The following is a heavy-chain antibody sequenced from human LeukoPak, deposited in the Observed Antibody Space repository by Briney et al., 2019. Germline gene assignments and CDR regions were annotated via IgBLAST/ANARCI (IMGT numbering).Heavy chain of an antibody. V-gene: IGHV4-34*01. CDR1: GGSFSGYY. CDR2: INHSGST. CDR3: ARKSGWTLVFDY. J-gene: IGHJ4*02. Sequence: SETLSLTCAVYGGSFSGYYWSWIRQPPGKGLEWIGEINHSGSTNYNPSLKSRVTISVDTSKNQFSLKLSSVTAADTAVYYCARKSGWTLVFDYWGQGTLITVSS. D-gene: IGHD6-19*01.